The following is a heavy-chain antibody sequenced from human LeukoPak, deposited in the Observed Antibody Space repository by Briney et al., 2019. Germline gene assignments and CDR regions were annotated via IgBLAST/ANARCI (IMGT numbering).Heavy chain of an antibody. D-gene: IGHD1-26*01. CDR2: ISSSSTI. Sequence: GGSLRLSCAASGFAFSSYSMNWVRQAPGQGLEWVSYISSSSTIYYADSVKGRFTISRDNAKNSLYLQMNSLRAEDTAVYYCARAIKPRIVGATTLDYWGQGTLVTVSS. J-gene: IGHJ4*02. CDR3: ARAIKPRIVGATTLDY. CDR1: GFAFSSYS. V-gene: IGHV3-48*01.